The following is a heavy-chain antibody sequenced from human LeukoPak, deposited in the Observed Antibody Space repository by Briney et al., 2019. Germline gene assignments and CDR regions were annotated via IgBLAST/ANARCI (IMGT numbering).Heavy chain of an antibody. CDR1: GFTFSSSA. Sequence: GGSLRLSCAASGFTFSSSAMSWVRQAPGKGLEWVSGIGGTGDNTYYADSVKGRFTITRDNSKNTLYLKMNSLRGEDTALHYCAKDFRKGASWGQGTLVTVSS. CDR2: IGGTGDNT. D-gene: IGHD3-16*01. J-gene: IGHJ5*02. V-gene: IGHV3-23*01. CDR3: AKDFRKGAS.